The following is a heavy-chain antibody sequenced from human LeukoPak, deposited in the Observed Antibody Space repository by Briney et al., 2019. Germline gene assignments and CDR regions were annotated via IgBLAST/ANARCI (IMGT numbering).Heavy chain of an antibody. Sequence: GGSLRLSCAASGFTFSNYGMHWVRQAPGKGLEWVAVMSYDGSNEYYGDSVKGRFTISRHNPKNTLYLQMNSLRPEDTAVYYCAKVRPGITAPMASSDNWGQGTLVTVSS. J-gene: IGHJ4*02. CDR1: GFTFSNYG. D-gene: IGHD6-13*01. CDR3: AKVRPGITAPMASSDN. V-gene: IGHV3-30*18. CDR2: MSYDGSNE.